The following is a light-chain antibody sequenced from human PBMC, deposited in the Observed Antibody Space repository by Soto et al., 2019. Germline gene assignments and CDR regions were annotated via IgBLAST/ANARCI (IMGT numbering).Light chain of an antibody. J-gene: IGKJ3*01. V-gene: IGKV3-20*01. CDR3: QQYSTSLGA. Sequence: EIVLTQSPGTLSLSPGERATLSCRASQSISSDRLAWYQQKPGQAPRLLIYGASSRATGIPDRFSGSGSGTDFTLTINRLEPEDFAVYYCQQYSTSLGAFGTGTRVDIK. CDR2: GAS. CDR1: QSISSDR.